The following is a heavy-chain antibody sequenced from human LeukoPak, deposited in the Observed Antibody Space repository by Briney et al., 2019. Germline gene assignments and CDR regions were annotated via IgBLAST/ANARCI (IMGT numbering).Heavy chain of an antibody. CDR3: ARVGYYDSSNYYAYFKY. J-gene: IGHJ1*01. CDR2: IDSDASDI. CDR1: GFTLSNYW. D-gene: IGHD3-22*01. Sequence: PGGSLRLSCAGSGFTLSNYWMHWVRQAPGKGLVWVSRIDSDASDISYADFVKGRFTISRDNAKNTLYLQMNSLRVEDTAVYCCARVGYYDSSNYYAYFKYWGQGTLVTVSS. V-gene: IGHV3-74*01.